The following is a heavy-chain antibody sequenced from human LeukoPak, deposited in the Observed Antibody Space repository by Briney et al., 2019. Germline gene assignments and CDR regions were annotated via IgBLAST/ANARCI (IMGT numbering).Heavy chain of an antibody. V-gene: IGHV4-30-4*08. CDR1: GGSISSGDYY. CDR2: IYYSGST. D-gene: IGHD3-10*01. CDR3: ARGTTLIRGGDY. Sequence: KTSQTLSLTCTVSGGSISSGDYYWNWIRQPPGKGLEWIVYIYYSGSTYYNPSLKSRVTISVDTSKNQFSLKLSSVTAADTAVYYCARGTTLIRGGDYWGQGTLVTVSS. J-gene: IGHJ4*02.